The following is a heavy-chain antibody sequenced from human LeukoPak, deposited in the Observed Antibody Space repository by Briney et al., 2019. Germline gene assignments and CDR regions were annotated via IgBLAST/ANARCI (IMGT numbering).Heavy chain of an antibody. CDR3: ARGSRGYDSSSLLLYY. D-gene: IGHD3-22*01. CDR2: IYTSGST. Sequence: PSETLSLTCTVAGGSISSYYWSWIRQPAGKGLEWIGRIYTSGSTNYNPSHKSRVTMSVDTAKNQFSLKLSSVTAADTAVYYCARGSRGYDSSSLLLYYWGQGTLVTVSS. CDR1: GGSISSYY. J-gene: IGHJ4*02. V-gene: IGHV4-4*07.